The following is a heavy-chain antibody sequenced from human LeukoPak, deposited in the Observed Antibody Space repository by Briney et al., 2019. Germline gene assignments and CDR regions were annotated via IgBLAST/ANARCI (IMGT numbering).Heavy chain of an antibody. D-gene: IGHD3-10*01. CDR3: VRDRAGTQSWVEFDL. J-gene: IGHJ5*02. CDR2: IYIDART. CDR1: GFSVTNTL. Sequence: GGALRLSCTLSGFSVTNTLIDWVRQAPGKGPEGVALIYIDARTVYADSVKGRFTISRDNSKNMVYLQMNSLRSEDSALYYCVRDRAGTQSWVEFDLWGQGTLVTVSS. V-gene: IGHV3-66*02.